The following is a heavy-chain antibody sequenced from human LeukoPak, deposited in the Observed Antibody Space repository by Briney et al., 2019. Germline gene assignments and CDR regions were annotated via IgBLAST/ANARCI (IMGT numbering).Heavy chain of an antibody. CDR3: ARDNYVDTAMWGRYYYGMDV. J-gene: IGHJ6*02. Sequence: GGSLRLSCAASGFTFSDYYMSWIRQAPGKGLEWVSCISSSSSYTNYADSVKGRFTISRDNAKNSLYLQMNSLRAEDTAVYYCARDNYVDTAMWGRYYYGMDVWGQGTTVTVSS. CDR1: GFTFSDYY. CDR2: ISSSSSYT. V-gene: IGHV3-11*06. D-gene: IGHD5-18*01.